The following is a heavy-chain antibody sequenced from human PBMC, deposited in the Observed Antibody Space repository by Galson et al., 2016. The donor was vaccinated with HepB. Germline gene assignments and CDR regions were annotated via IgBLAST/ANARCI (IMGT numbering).Heavy chain of an antibody. J-gene: IGHJ6*02. D-gene: IGHD3-22*01. CDR3: AKDQGRVSYDRGGFYYWEYYYYGVDG. Sequence: SLRLSCAASGFTFNSYAMSWVRQAPGKGLEWVSGISGRGFSTYSADSVKGRFTISRDNSKNTLFLQMNSLRAGDTAVYYCAKDQGRVSYDRGGFYYWEYYYYGVDGWGQGTTVTVSS. CDR2: ISGRGFST. CDR1: GFTFNSYA. V-gene: IGHV3-23*01.